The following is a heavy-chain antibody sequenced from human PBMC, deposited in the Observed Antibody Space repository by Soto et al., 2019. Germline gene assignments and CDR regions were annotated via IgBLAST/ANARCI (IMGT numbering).Heavy chain of an antibody. CDR3: AHAYGGTSWPNDAFDV. D-gene: IGHD2-2*01. J-gene: IGHJ3*01. CDR1: GFSLSADGVA. V-gene: IGHV2-5*02. Sequence: ITLKESGPTLVKPTQSLTLTCTFSGFSLSADGVAVVWIRQPPGKALEWLALIYWDDDTRYRPSLKSRLTNTKDTSKNHVVLTMINLDPVDTATYYCAHAYGGTSWPNDAFDVWGQGTVVTVSS. CDR2: IYWDDDT.